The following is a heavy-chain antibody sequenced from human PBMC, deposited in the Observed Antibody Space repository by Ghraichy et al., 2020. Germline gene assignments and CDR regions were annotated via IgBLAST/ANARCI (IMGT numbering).Heavy chain of an antibody. CDR2: IYYSGST. CDR3: AGELDDFDY. J-gene: IGHJ4*02. V-gene: IGHV4-61*01. CDR1: GGSVSSGSYY. D-gene: IGHD1-1*01. Sequence: ETLSLTCTVSGGSVSSGSYYWSWIRQPPGKGLEWIGYIYYSGSTNYNPSLKSRVTISVDTSKNQFSLKLSSVTAADTAVYYCAGELDDFDYWGQGTLVTVSS.